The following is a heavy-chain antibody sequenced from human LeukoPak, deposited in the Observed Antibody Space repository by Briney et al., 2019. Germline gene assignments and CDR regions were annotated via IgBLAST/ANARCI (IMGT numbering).Heavy chain of an antibody. CDR3: ARNSTCRLDY. CDR1: GFTFSSHW. CDR2: IKEDGSVK. D-gene: IGHD5/OR15-5a*01. V-gene: IGHV3-7*03. Sequence: GGSLRLSCTASGFTFSSHWMTWVRQPPGKGLEWVANIKEDGSVKYYVDSVKGRFTISRDNTKNSLYLQMNSLRADDTAVYYCARNSTCRLDYWGQGTLTTVSS. J-gene: IGHJ4*02.